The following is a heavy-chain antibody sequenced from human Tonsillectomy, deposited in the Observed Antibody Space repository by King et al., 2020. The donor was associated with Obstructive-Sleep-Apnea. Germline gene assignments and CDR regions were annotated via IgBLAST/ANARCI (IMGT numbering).Heavy chain of an antibody. Sequence: QLVESGGALVQPGGSLRLSCAASGFTFNSYAMSWVRQAPGKGLEWVSTIIGTGGSTYYADSVKGRFTISRDNSKNTLYLQMNSLRVGDTAVYYCAKDISADQLVPDTFDFWGQGTMVTVSS. CDR2: IIGTGGST. CDR3: AKDISADQLVPDTFDF. V-gene: IGHV3-23*04. J-gene: IGHJ3*01. CDR1: GFTFNSYA. D-gene: IGHD6-13*01.